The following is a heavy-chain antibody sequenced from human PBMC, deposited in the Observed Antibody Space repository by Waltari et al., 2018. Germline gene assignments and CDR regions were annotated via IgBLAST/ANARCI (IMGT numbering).Heavy chain of an antibody. D-gene: IGHD2-21*01. CDR1: GGSISSGSYY. CDR2: IYTSGSP. V-gene: IGHV4-61*02. CDR3: ARAEGDYQFDY. J-gene: IGHJ4*02. Sequence: QVQLQESGPGLVKPSQTLSLTCTVSGGSISSGSYYWRWIRQPAGKGLEGIGRIYTSGSPTDNPSLKSRVTISVDTYKNQFSRKLGSVTAADTAVYYCARAEGDYQFDYWGQGTLVTVSS.